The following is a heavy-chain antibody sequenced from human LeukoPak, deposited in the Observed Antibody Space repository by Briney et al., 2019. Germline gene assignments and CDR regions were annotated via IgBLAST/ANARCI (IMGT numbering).Heavy chain of an antibody. Sequence: ASVKVSCKASGYTFTSYYMHWVRLAPGQGLEWMGIINPSGGSTSYAQKLQGRVTMTRDTSTSTVYMELSSLRSEDTAVYYCIRVGPMGDYWGQGTLVTVSS. CDR3: IRVGPMGDY. CDR2: INPSGGST. D-gene: IGHD1-26*01. J-gene: IGHJ4*02. V-gene: IGHV1-46*01. CDR1: GYTFTSYY.